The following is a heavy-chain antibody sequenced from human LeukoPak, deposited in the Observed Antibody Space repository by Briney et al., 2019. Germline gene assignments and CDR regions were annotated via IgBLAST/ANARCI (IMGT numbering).Heavy chain of an antibody. D-gene: IGHD3-3*02. CDR2: INSKTDGGTT. J-gene: IGHJ4*02. V-gene: IGHV3-15*01. CDR3: TLHSDLAY. CDR1: GFTFSNAW. Sequence: PGGYLRLSCAASGFTFSNAWMTWVRQAPGKGLQWVGRINSKTDGGTTDYAAPVKGRFTISRDDSKNTLYLQMNSLKTEDTAVYYCTLHSDLAYWGQGALVTVPS.